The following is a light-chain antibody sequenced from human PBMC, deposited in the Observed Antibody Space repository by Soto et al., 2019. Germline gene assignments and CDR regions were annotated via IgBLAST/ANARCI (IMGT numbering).Light chain of an antibody. CDR2: DAS. V-gene: IGKV3-11*01. Sequence: EIVLPQSPATLSLSPGERATLSCRASQSVGDYLGWYQQKPGQAPMLLIYDASQRATGVPARFSASGSGTYFTLTISSLEPEDFAIYYCQQRGDWPRAFGGGTKVEFK. CDR3: QQRGDWPRA. CDR1: QSVGDY. J-gene: IGKJ4*01.